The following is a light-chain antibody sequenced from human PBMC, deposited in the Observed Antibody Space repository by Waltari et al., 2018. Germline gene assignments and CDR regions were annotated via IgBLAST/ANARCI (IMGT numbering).Light chain of an antibody. CDR1: CSDVCAHYR. CDR3: SSYTRTTTLWV. J-gene: IGLJ3*02. Sequence: QSALPQPASVSGSPGQSIPISFTGPCSDVCAHYRASWYQPHQGKAPKLIIFDVSKRPSGVSNSFSGSKSGDTASLSISGLQAEDEADYYCSSYTRTTTLWVFGGGTKLTVL. V-gene: IGLV2-14*03. CDR2: DVS.